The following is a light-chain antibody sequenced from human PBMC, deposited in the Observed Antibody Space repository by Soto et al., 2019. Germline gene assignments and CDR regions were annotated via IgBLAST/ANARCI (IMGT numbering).Light chain of an antibody. Sequence: EVVLTQSPGTLSLSPGERATLSCRASQSVTNNYLAWYQQKPGQAPRLLIYGASTRATGIPDRFSGSGSGTDFTLTVSRLEPEDSAVYYFQQYGGSPLVTFGGGTKVEIK. CDR3: QQYGGSPLVT. J-gene: IGKJ4*01. CDR1: QSVTNNY. V-gene: IGKV3-20*01. CDR2: GAS.